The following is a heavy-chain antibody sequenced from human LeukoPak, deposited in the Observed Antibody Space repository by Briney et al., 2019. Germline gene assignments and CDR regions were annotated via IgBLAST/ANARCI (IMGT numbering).Heavy chain of an antibody. CDR1: GFTFSSYA. CDR3: ARPLSSSWTFSYYYYYYMDV. V-gene: IGHV3-23*01. D-gene: IGHD6-13*01. CDR2: ISGSGGST. J-gene: IGHJ6*03. Sequence: GGSLRLSCAASGFTFSSYAMSWVRQAPGKGLEWVSAISGSGGSTYYADSVKGRFTISRDNSKNTLYLQMNSLRAEDTAVYYCARPLSSSWTFSYYYYYYMDVWGKGTTVTVSS.